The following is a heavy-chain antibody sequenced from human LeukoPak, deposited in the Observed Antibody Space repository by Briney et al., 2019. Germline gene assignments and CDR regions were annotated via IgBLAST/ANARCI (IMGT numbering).Heavy chain of an antibody. CDR2: IIPIFGTA. D-gene: IGHD1-20*01. Sequence: SVKVSCKASGGTFSSYAISWVRQAPGQGLEWMGGIIPIFGTANYAQKFQGRVTITADESTSTAYMELSSLRSEDTPVYYCARVRSYITGYYYYYMDVWGKGTTVTVSS. CDR3: ARVRSYITGYYYYYMDV. V-gene: IGHV1-69*13. J-gene: IGHJ6*03. CDR1: GGTFSSYA.